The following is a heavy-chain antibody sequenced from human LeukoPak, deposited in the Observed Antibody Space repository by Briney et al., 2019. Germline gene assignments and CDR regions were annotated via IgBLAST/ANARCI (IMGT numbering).Heavy chain of an antibody. J-gene: IGHJ4*02. CDR3: ARVVVGQQRLIRRTHNYYFDL. Sequence: SETLSLTCSLSGGSLTIAYWSWLRHPAGQGVGWIGRVSDRGNTSYNPSLKSRVTISVDKSKNHFSLRLSSVTAADTAVYYCARVVVGQQRLIRRTHNYYFDLWGQGILVTVSS. CDR2: VSDRGNT. D-gene: IGHD6-19*01. V-gene: IGHV4-4*07. CDR1: GGSLTIAY.